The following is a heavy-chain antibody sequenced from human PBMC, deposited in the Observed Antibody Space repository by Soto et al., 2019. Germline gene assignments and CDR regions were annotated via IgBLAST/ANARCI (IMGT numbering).Heavy chain of an antibody. V-gene: IGHV3-30*03. CDR1: GFTFSSYG. J-gene: IGHJ5*02. Sequence: GGSLRLSYAASGFTFSSYGMHWVRQAPGKGLEWVALILYDGTNKYYAQKLQGRVTMTTDTSTSTAYMELRSLRSDDTAVYYCARDRLWPCSGGSCAPFDPWGQGTLVTVSS. D-gene: IGHD2-15*01. CDR2: ILYDGTNK. CDR3: ARDRLWPCSGGSCAPFDP.